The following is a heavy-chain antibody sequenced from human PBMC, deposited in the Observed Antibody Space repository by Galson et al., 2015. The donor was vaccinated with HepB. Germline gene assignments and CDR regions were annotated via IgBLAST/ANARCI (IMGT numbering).Heavy chain of an antibody. J-gene: IGHJ4*02. CDR3: ARDVGQWLARVYFDY. CDR2: IYYSGST. Sequence: QVQLQEPGPGLVKPSETLSLTCTVSGGSISSYYWGWIRQPPGKGLEWIGYIYYSGSTNYNPSLKSRVTISVDTSKNQFSRKLSSVTAADTAVYYCARDVGQWLARVYFDYWGQGTLVTVSS. D-gene: IGHD6-19*01. V-gene: IGHV4-59*12. CDR1: GGSISSYY.